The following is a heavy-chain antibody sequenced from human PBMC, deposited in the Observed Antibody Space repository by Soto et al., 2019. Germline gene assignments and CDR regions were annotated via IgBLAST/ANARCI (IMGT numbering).Heavy chain of an antibody. V-gene: IGHV3-23*01. Sequence: GGSLRLSCAASGFTFSSHSMNWVRQAPGEGLEWVSAISGSGGSTYYADSVKGRFTISRDNSKNTLYLQMNSLRAEDTAVYYCAKSRAAAGQDAFDIWGQGTMVTVSS. CDR2: ISGSGGST. D-gene: IGHD6-13*01. J-gene: IGHJ3*02. CDR1: GFTFSSHS. CDR3: AKSRAAAGQDAFDI.